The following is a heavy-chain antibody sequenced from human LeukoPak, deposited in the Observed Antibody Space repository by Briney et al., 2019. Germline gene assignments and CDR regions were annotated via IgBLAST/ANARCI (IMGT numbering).Heavy chain of an antibody. CDR3: AKTINSWNGFDY. V-gene: IGHV3-23*01. CDR1: GFTFSSYA. J-gene: IGHJ4*02. Sequence: PGGSLRLSCAASGFTFSSYAMSWVRQAPGKGLEWVSGISTSGGSTYYADFVKGRFTISRDNSKNTLYLQMNSLRAEDTAVYYCAKTINSWNGFDYWGQGTLVTVSS. CDR2: ISTSGGST. D-gene: IGHD1-1*01.